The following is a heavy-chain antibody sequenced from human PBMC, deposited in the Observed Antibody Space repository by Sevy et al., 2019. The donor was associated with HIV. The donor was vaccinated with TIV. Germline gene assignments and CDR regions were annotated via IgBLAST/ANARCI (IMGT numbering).Heavy chain of an antibody. Sequence: GGSLRLSCAASGFTFSSYWMHWVRQAPGKGLVWVSRINSDGSSTSYADSVKGRFTISRDNAKNTLYLQMNSLRAEDTAVYYCARDTAQGYCSGGNCFIDYWGQGTLVTVSS. CDR1: GFTFSSYW. CDR3: ARDTAQGYCSGGNCFIDY. D-gene: IGHD2-15*01. V-gene: IGHV3-74*01. J-gene: IGHJ4*02. CDR2: INSDGSST.